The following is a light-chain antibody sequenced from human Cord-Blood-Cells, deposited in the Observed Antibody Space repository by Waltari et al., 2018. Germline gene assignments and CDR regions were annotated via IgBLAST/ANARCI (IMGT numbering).Light chain of an antibody. Sequence: DIQMTQSPSSLSACVGDRVTITCQASQDMSNYLNWYQQKPGKATQLLIYDASNLETGVPSRFSGSGSGTDFTFAISSLQPEDIATYYCQQYDNLPVFTFGPGTKVDIK. J-gene: IGKJ3*01. V-gene: IGKV1-33*01. CDR2: DAS. CDR1: QDMSNY. CDR3: QQYDNLPVFT.